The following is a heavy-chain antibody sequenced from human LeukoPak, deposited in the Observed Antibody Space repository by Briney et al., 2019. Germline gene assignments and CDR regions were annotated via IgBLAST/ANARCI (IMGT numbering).Heavy chain of an antibody. V-gene: IGHV1-69*05. CDR2: IIPIFGTA. Sequence: SVKVSCKASGGTFSSYAISWVRQAPGQGLEWMGGIIPIFGTANYAQKFQGRVTITTDESTSTAYMELSSLRSEDTAVYYCARGAPYCSSISCYPNYYYYMDVWGKGTTVTVSS. CDR1: GGTFSSYA. D-gene: IGHD2-2*01. CDR3: ARGAPYCSSISCYPNYYYYMDV. J-gene: IGHJ6*03.